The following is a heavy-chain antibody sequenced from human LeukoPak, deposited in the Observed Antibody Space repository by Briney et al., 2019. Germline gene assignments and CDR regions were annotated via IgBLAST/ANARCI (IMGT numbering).Heavy chain of an antibody. D-gene: IGHD2-2*01. Sequence: GGSLRLSCAASGFSFSNDWMCWVRRAPGKGLEWVANINQDESKKYYVDSVKGRFTISRDNAKNSLYLQRSSLRAEDTAVYYCARDHAYRTDYWGQGTLVTVSS. V-gene: IGHV3-7*01. CDR2: INQDESKK. CDR1: GFSFSNDW. CDR3: ARDHAYRTDY. J-gene: IGHJ4*02.